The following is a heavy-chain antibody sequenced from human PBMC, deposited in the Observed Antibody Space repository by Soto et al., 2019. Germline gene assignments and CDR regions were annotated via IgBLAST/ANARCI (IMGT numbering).Heavy chain of an antibody. CDR3: AKDFGACSDS. V-gene: IGHV3-30*18. Sequence: QVHLVESGGGVVQPGRSLTISCVGSGFAFSTYGMHWVRQAPAKGLEWVALISYDGTDKYYADSVKGRFSMSRDNSKQTLSLQMNSLRPEDTAVYYCAKDFGACSDSWGQGTLVNVSS. J-gene: IGHJ5*02. D-gene: IGHD2-21*02. CDR2: ISYDGTDK. CDR1: GFAFSTYG.